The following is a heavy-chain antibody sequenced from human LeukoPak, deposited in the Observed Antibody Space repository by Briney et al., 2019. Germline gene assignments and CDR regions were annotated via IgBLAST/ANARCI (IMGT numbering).Heavy chain of an antibody. CDR1: GFTFSDHY. J-gene: IGHJ4*02. CDR3: ARVGYSYGSYYFDY. Sequence: GGSLRLSCAASGFTFSDHYMDWVRQAPGKGLEWVGRIRNKANSYTTEYAASVKGRFTISRDDSKNSLFLQMNSLKTEDTAVYYCARVGYSYGSYYFDYWGQGTLVTVSS. D-gene: IGHD5-18*01. CDR2: IRNKANSYTT. V-gene: IGHV3-72*01.